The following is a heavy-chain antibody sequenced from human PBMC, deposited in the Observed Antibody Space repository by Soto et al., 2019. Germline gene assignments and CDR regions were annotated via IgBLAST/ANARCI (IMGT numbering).Heavy chain of an antibody. CDR3: ARALSSAAGLYFDF. CDR1: GGSISSYY. Sequence: QVQLQESGPGLVKPSETLSLTCTVSGGSISSYYWSWIRQRAGKGMAWIGRIHTTDGTNYNPSLKSRVTMSIDTSNNQFSLKLSSLTAADTAVYYCARALSSAAGLYFDFWGQGTLVTVSS. J-gene: IGHJ4*02. D-gene: IGHD6-13*01. CDR2: IHTTDGT. V-gene: IGHV4-4*07.